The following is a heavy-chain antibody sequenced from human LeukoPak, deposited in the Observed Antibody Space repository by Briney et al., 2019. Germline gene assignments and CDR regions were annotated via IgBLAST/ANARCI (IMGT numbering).Heavy chain of an antibody. CDR1: GDSINRSTYY. D-gene: IGHD3-22*01. V-gene: IGHV4-30-4*01. CDR3: ARLQPYYYDSSGQGGSFDL. CDR2: IYYSGSA. J-gene: IGHJ4*02. Sequence: SQTLSLTCSVSGDSINRSTYYWSWIPQPPGKALEWIGFIYYSGSADFNPSLKSRVTISVDTSRNQISLKLSSVTAADTAVYYCARLQPYYYDSSGQGGSFDLWGQGTPVTVSS.